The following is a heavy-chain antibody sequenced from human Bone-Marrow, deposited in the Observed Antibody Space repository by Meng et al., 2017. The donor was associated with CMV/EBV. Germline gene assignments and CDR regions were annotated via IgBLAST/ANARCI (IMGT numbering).Heavy chain of an antibody. CDR1: GFTFSDYY. J-gene: IGHJ4*02. CDR3: ARRGLSGGTAAVFDY. CDR2: ISNSGTYT. Sequence: SGFTFSDYYMSWIRQAPGMGLEWVSHISNSGTYTNYADSVKGRFTISRDNAKSSLYLHMSSLRAEDTAVYYCARRGLSGGTAAVFDYWGQGTLVTVSS. V-gene: IGHV3-11*03. D-gene: IGHD2-8*02.